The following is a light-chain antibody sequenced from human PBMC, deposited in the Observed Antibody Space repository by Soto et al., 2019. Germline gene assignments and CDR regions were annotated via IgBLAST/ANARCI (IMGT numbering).Light chain of an antibody. CDR3: QLYGSSPPYT. CDR1: QSVSGFF. CDR2: AAS. V-gene: IGKV3-20*01. Sequence: EIVLTQSPGTLSLSPGERATLSCRASQSVSGFFLAWYQQKPGQAPRLLIYAASRRATGIPDRFSGSGSGTDFTLTISRLEPEDCAVYYCQLYGSSPPYTFGQGTKLEIK. J-gene: IGKJ2*01.